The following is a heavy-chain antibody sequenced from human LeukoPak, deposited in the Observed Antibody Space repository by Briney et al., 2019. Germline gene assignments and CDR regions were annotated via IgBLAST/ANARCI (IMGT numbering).Heavy chain of an antibody. D-gene: IGHD6-13*01. J-gene: IGHJ4*02. CDR1: GGSMSGSSYY. CDR2: IYYSGST. Sequence: PSETLSLTCTVSGGSMSGSSYYWGWIRQPPGKGLEWMGSIYYSGSTYYNPSLKSRVTISVDTSKNQFSLKLSSVTAADTAVYYCARQPSSSSWYYFDYWGQGTLVTVSS. CDR3: ARQPSSSSWYYFDY. V-gene: IGHV4-39*01.